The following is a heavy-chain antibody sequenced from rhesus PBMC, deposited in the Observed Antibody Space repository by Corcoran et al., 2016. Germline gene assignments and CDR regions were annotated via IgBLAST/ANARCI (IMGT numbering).Heavy chain of an antibody. CDR2: IYGSAAST. J-gene: IGHJ5-1*01. D-gene: IGHD6-43*01. CDR3: ARHLGSSYGWRFDV. Sequence: QVQLQESGPAVVKPSETLSLICAVSGGAISRSNWWDWSRQSPGKGLEWIGGIYGSAASTVYSPSLKSRVTLSIDTSKNQFSLKLSSVTAADTAVYFCARHLGSSYGWRFDVWGAGVLVTVSS. V-gene: IGHV4-93*02. CDR1: GGAISRSNW.